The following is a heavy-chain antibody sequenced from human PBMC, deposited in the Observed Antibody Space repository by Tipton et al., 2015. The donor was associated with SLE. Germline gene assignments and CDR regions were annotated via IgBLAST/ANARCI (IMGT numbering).Heavy chain of an antibody. CDR1: GGSIRRSSYY. J-gene: IGHJ4*02. Sequence: TLSLTCTVSGGSIRRSSYYWGWIRQPPGKGLEWIGSIYYSGSTYYNPSLKSRGNISVDTSKNQFSLKLSSVTAADTSVYYCARRLYCDGDCYPYFDYWGQGTLVTVSS. CDR2: IYYSGST. V-gene: IGHV4-39*01. CDR3: ARRLYCDGDCYPYFDY. D-gene: IGHD2-21*01.